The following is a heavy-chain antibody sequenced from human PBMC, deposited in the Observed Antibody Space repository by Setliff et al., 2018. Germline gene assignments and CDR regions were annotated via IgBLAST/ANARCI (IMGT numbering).Heavy chain of an antibody. V-gene: IGHV1-8*02. J-gene: IGHJ6*02. CDR3: ARGRERDYNFWSGYYTYYYYGMDV. CDR1: GYTFTSYD. Sequence: GASVKVSCKASGYTFTSYDINWVRQATGQGLEWMGWMNPNSGNTGYAQKLQGRVTMTRNTSISTAYMELSSLRSEDTAVYYCARGRERDYNFWSGYYTYYYYGMDVWGQGTTVTVSS. D-gene: IGHD3-3*01. CDR2: MNPNSGNT.